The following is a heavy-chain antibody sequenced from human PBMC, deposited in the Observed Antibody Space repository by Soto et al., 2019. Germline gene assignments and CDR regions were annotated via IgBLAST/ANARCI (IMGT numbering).Heavy chain of an antibody. CDR2: IKQDGSEK. J-gene: IGHJ4*02. V-gene: IGHV3-7*03. Sequence: PGGSLRLSCAASGFTFSSYWMSWVRQAPGKGLEWVANIKQDGSEKYYVDSVKGQFTISRDNAKNSLYLQMNSLRAEDTAVYYCARDQTGYSYSNLDYWGQGTLVTVSS. CDR1: GFTFSSYW. CDR3: ARDQTGYSYSNLDY. D-gene: IGHD5-18*01.